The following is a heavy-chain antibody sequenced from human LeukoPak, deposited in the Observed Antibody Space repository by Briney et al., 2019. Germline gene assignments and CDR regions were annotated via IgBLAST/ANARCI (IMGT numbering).Heavy chain of an antibody. V-gene: IGHV3-23*01. CDR1: GFTLSSYA. CDR3: AKDLKAVLFAYFDY. D-gene: IGHD3-16*01. Sequence: GGSLRLSCAASGFTLSSYAMSWVRQAPGKGLEWVSAISSSGGDAYYADSVKGRFTMSRDMAKDTLYLQMNSLRAEDTAVYYCAKDLKAVLFAYFDYWGQGTLVTVSS. CDR2: ISSSGGDA. J-gene: IGHJ4*02.